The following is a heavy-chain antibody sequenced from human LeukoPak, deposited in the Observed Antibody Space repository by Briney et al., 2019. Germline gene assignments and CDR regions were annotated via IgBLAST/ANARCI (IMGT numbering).Heavy chain of an antibody. Sequence: GGSLRLSCAASGFTFSNYGMDWVRQAPGKGLEWVAVISYDGSTEHYADSVKGRFTISRDNSKNTLYLQMNSLRPEDTAVYYCARGADYWGQGTLVTVPS. CDR2: ISYDGSTE. J-gene: IGHJ4*02. CDR3: ARGADY. V-gene: IGHV3-30*03. CDR1: GFTFSNYG.